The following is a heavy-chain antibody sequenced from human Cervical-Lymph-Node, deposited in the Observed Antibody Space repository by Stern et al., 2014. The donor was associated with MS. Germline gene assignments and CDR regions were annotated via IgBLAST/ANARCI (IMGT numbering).Heavy chain of an antibody. CDR2: IDPDRGGT. J-gene: IGHJ3*02. CDR3: ARMAYSNIYYAGLDI. Sequence: VQLVESGAEVKKPGASVKVSCTAAGYIFTAYYIHWLRQAPGQGLAWLGWIDPDRGGTNYAQKFQGRVTMTRDTSISTAYMELTSPTSDDTAVYYCARMAYSNIYYAGLDIWGQGTMVTVSS. D-gene: IGHD6-13*01. CDR1: GYIFTAYY. V-gene: IGHV1-2*02.